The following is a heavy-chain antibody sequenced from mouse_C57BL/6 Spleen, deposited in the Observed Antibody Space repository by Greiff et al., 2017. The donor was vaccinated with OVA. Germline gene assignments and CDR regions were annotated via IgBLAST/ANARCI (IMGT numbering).Heavy chain of an antibody. V-gene: IGHV1-55*01. Sequence: QVQLKQPGAELVKPGASVKMSCKASGYTFTSYWITWVKQRPGQGLEWIGDIYPGSGSTNYNEKFKSKATLTVDTSSSTAYMQLSSLTSEDSAVYYCARVDYYGSRGDFDYWGQGTTLTVSS. D-gene: IGHD1-1*01. CDR1: GYTFTSYW. J-gene: IGHJ2*01. CDR2: IYPGSGST. CDR3: ARVDYYGSRGDFDY.